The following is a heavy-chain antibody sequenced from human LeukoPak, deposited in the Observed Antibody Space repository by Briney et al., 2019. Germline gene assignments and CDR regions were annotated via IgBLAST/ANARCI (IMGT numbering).Heavy chain of an antibody. CDR1: GFTFSSYW. Sequence: GGSLRLSCAASGFTFSSYWMHWVRQAPGKGLVWVSRINSDGSSTSYADSVKGRFTISRDNAKNTLYLQMNSLRAEDTAVYYCARDNIPYYYDSSGYYKNYYFDYWGQGTLVTVSS. CDR2: INSDGSST. J-gene: IGHJ4*02. D-gene: IGHD3-22*01. CDR3: ARDNIPYYYDSSGYYKNYYFDY. V-gene: IGHV3-74*01.